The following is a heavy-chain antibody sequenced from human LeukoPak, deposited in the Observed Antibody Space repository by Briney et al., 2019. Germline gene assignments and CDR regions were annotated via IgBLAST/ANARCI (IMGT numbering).Heavy chain of an antibody. Sequence: SVKVSRKASGGTFSSYAISWVRQAPGQGLEWMGGIIPIFGTANYAQKFQGRVTITADKSTSTAYMELSSLRSEDTAVYYCARGAAPVNQYYFDYWGQGTLVTVSS. CDR3: ARGAAPVNQYYFDY. J-gene: IGHJ4*02. D-gene: IGHD6-6*01. CDR1: GGTFSSYA. CDR2: IIPIFGTA. V-gene: IGHV1-69*06.